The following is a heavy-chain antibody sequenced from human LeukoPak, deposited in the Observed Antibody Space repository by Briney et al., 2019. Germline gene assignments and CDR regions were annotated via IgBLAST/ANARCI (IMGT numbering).Heavy chain of an antibody. V-gene: IGHV4-59*01. D-gene: IGHD3-10*01. J-gene: IGHJ5*02. Sequence: SETLSLTCTVSGGSISSYYWSWIRQPPGKGLEWIGYIYYSGSTNYNPSLKSRVTISVDTSKNQFSLKLSSVTAADTAVYYCARDSRLLWFGELLSWFDPWGQGTLVTVSS. CDR3: ARDSRLLWFGELLSWFDP. CDR2: IYYSGST. CDR1: GGSISSYY.